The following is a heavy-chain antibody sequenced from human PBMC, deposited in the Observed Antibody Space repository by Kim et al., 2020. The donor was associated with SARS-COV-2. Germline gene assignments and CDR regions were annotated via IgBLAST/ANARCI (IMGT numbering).Heavy chain of an antibody. Sequence: DSVKGRFTISRDNSKNTLYLQMNSLRAEDTAVYYCAKARGTMVRGVSFDYWGQGTLVTVSS. V-gene: IGHV3-23*01. J-gene: IGHJ4*02. D-gene: IGHD3-10*01. CDR3: AKARGTMVRGVSFDY.